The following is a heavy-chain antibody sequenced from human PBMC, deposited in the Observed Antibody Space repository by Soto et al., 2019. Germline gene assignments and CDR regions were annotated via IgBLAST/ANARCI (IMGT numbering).Heavy chain of an antibody. D-gene: IGHD4-17*01. CDR1: GGTFSGYA. CDR2: VIPILGTA. CDR3: ARDAGPTPNWFDP. V-gene: IGHV1-69*01. Sequence: QVQLVQSGAEVKKPGSSVKVSCKDFGGTFSGYAISWVRQAPGQGLEWMGGVIPILGTANYAQKFQGRVTITADESTSTAYMELSSLRSEDTAVYYCARDAGPTPNWFDPWGQGTLVTVSS. J-gene: IGHJ5*02.